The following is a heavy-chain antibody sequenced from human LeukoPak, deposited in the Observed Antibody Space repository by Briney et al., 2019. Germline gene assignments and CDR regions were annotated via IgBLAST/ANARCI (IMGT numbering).Heavy chain of an antibody. D-gene: IGHD3-22*01. J-gene: IGHJ3*02. V-gene: IGHV5-51*01. CDR1: GYTFTNYW. Sequence: GESLKISCKGSGYTFTNYWIGWVRQMPGKGLEWMGIIYPGDSDARYSLSFQGQVTISVDKSISTAYLQWSSLKASDTAMYYCARNDYYDSSGYLDAFDIWGQGTMVTVSS. CDR2: IYPGDSDA. CDR3: ARNDYYDSSGYLDAFDI.